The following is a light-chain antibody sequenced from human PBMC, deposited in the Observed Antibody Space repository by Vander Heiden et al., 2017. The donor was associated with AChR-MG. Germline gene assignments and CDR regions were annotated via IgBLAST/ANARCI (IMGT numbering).Light chain of an antibody. CDR2: KDS. J-gene: IGLJ2*01. CDR3: QSADSSGTCVV. Sequence: SYELTQPPSVSVSPGQTARITCSGDALPKQYASWYQQKPGQAPVLVIYKDSERPSGIPERFSGSSSGTTVTLTISGVQAEDEADYYCQSADSSGTCVVFGGGTKLTVL. CDR1: ALPKQY. V-gene: IGLV3-25*03.